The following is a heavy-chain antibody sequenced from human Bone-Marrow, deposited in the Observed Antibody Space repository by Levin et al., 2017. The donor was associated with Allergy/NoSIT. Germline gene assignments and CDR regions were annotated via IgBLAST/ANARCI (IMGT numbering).Heavy chain of an antibody. D-gene: IGHD2-8*02. CDR3: ARDVTPPGGSYGVDV. Sequence: LRLSCTVSGGAIGSHDSYWSWIRQSPGKGLEWIGYIHYSGTTYYNPSLKSRLTISIETSRDQFSLNLRSVTAADTAVYYCARDVTPPGGSYGVDVWGQGTTVIVSS. V-gene: IGHV4-30-4*01. CDR1: GGAIGSHDSY. CDR2: IHYSGTT. J-gene: IGHJ6*02.